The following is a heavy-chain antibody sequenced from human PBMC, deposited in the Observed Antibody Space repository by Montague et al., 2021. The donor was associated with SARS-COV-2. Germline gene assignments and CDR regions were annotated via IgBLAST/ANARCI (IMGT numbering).Heavy chain of an antibody. Sequence: SLRLSGAASGFTFSSYGMHWVRQAPGKGLEWVAVIWYDGSNKYYADSVXGRFTISRDNSKNTLYLQMNSLGAEDTAVYYCARDEDRGYNWNAHGMDVWGQGTTVTVSS. J-gene: IGHJ6*02. V-gene: IGHV3-33*01. CDR1: GFTFSSYG. CDR3: ARDEDRGYNWNAHGMDV. D-gene: IGHD1-1*01. CDR2: IWYDGSNK.